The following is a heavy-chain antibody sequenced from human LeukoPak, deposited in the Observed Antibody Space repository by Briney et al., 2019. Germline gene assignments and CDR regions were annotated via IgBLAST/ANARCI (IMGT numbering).Heavy chain of an antibody. CDR3: ARDLSQEVVAASGY. Sequence: ASVKVSCKTSGGTFSSYGISWVRQAPGQGLEWMGGIIPIFGTANYAQKFQGRVTITADESTSTAYMELSSLRSEDTAVYYCARDLSQEVVAASGYWGQGTLVTVSS. CDR2: IIPIFGTA. J-gene: IGHJ4*02. V-gene: IGHV1-69*13. CDR1: GGTFSSYG. D-gene: IGHD2-15*01.